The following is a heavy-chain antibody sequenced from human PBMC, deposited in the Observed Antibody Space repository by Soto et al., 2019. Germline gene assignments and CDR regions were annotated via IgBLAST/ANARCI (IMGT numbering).Heavy chain of an antibody. V-gene: IGHV3-30*03. J-gene: IGHJ4*02. D-gene: IGHD3-22*01. Sequence: QVQLVESGGGVVQPGRSLRLSCAASGFTFSTYGMHWVRQAPGKGLEWVAVISYDGSNKYYRDSVKGRFTISRDNSKNTLYLQMNSLRAEDTAVYYCARDFPFYDTRGGVFDYWGQGTLVTVSS. CDR2: ISYDGSNK. CDR3: ARDFPFYDTRGGVFDY. CDR1: GFTFSTYG.